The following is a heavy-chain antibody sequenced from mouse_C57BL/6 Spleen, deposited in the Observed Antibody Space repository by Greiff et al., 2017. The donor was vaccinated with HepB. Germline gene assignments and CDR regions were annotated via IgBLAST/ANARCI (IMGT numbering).Heavy chain of an antibody. CDR3: ASGNYYGSSTWFAY. J-gene: IGHJ3*01. Sequence: EVKLVESGPGLVKPSQSLSLTCSVTGYSITSGYYWNWIRQFPGNKLEWMGYISYDGSNNYNPSLKNRISITRDTSKNQFFLKLNSVTTEDTATYYCASGNYYGSSTWFAYWGQGTLVTVSA. CDR2: ISYDGSN. D-gene: IGHD1-1*01. V-gene: IGHV3-6*01. CDR1: GYSITSGYY.